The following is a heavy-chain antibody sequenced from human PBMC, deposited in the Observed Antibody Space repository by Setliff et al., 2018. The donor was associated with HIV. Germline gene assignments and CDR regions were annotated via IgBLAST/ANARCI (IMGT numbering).Heavy chain of an antibody. V-gene: IGHV1-2*02. J-gene: IGHJ6*02. CDR2: INPNNGGT. CDR1: GYSFTDYY. D-gene: IGHD6-19*01. Sequence: ASVKVSCKASGYSFTDYYIHWVRQAPGQGLEWMGWINPNNGGTNYAQKFQGRVTMTRDTSISTAYMELSRLRSDDTAVYYCARNSSGWYYSNYYYYGMDVWGQGTTVTVSS. CDR3: ARNSSGWYYSNYYYYGMDV.